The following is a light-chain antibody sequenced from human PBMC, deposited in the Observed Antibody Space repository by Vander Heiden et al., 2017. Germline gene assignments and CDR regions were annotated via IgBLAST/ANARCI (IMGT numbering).Light chain of an antibody. Sequence: EVVMTQYPATLSVSPGERATLSCRASQSVGTLLAWYQQKPGQPPRLLIYRASTRATGIPARFSGSGSGTEFTLTIGSLQSEDFAVYYCQQYNDWPITFGQGTRLDIK. CDR2: RAS. CDR1: QSVGTL. V-gene: IGKV3-15*01. CDR3: QQYNDWPIT. J-gene: IGKJ5*01.